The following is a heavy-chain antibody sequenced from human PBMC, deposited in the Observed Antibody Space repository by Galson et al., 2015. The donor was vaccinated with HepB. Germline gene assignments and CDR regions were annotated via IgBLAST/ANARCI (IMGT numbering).Heavy chain of an antibody. CDR2: SEGSGTGGYT. D-gene: IGHD5-18*01. J-gene: IGHJ3*02. CDR3: AARRGYGYGVEM. Sequence: SLRLSCAASGLIFSSYDMSWVRQAPGKGLEWVSASEGSGTGGYTFYPDSVKGRFTISRDNFKNTLYLQMTSLRAEDTAVYHCAARRGYGYGVEMWGQGTMVTVSS. V-gene: IGHV3-23*01. CDR1: GLIFSSYD.